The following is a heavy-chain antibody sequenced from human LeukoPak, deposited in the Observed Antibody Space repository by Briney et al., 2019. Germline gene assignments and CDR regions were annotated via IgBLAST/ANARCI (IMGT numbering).Heavy chain of an antibody. J-gene: IGHJ4*02. D-gene: IGHD4-17*01. CDR1: GYTFTSYG. CDR3: ARSDYGDYKFDY. V-gene: IGHV1-18*01. Sequence: GASVKVSCKASGYTFTSYGISWVRRAPGQGLEWMGWISAYNGNTNYAQKLQGRVTMTRDTSTSTVYMEVSSLRSEDTAVYYCARSDYGDYKFDYWGQGTLVTVSS. CDR2: ISAYNGNT.